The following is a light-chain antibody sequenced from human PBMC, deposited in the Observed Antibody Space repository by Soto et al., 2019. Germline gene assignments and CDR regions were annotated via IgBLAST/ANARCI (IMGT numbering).Light chain of an antibody. CDR1: QSISMW. CDR2: DAA. V-gene: IGKV1-5*01. Sequence: DIQMTQSPSTLSASVGDRVTITCRASQSISMWVAWYQQKSGKAPKLLIYDAAKLESGVPSRFSGSGYGTEFTLTISSLQPDDFATYYCQQYRSFSPLTFGGGTKVDIK. J-gene: IGKJ4*01. CDR3: QQYRSFSPLT.